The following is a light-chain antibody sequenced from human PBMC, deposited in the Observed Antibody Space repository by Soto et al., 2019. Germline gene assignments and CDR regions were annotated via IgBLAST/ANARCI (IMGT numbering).Light chain of an antibody. CDR3: LLDYAYFWA. CDR2: AAS. V-gene: IGKV1-6*01. Sequence: AIQVTQSPSSLSASLGDRLTITCRTSQGIRSALGWYQQKPGKVPKLLIYAASTLQSGVPSRFSGSGSGRDFTLTISSLQPEDFATYYCLLDYAYFWAFGQGTKVDIK. CDR1: QGIRSA. J-gene: IGKJ1*01.